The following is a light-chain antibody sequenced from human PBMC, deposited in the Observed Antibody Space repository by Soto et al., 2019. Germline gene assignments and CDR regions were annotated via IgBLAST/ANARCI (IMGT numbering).Light chain of an antibody. CDR1: NSNIGHNY. J-gene: IGLJ3*02. CDR2: EDN. V-gene: IGLV1-51*01. CDR3: GTWDSSLSARV. Sequence: QSALTQPPSVSAAPGQKVTMSCSGSNSNIGHNYVVWYQQLPGTAPKLLIYEDNKRPSGIPDRFSGSRSGTSATLGITGLQTGDEADYYCGTWDSSLSARVFGGGTKLTVL.